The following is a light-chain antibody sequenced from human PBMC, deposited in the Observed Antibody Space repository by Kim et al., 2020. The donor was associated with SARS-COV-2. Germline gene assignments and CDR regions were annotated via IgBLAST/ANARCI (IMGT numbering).Light chain of an antibody. V-gene: IGKV3-20*01. Sequence: SPGETATLSCRAGQSVSRSYLAWYQQKPGQAPRRLIYGASSRATGIPDRFSGSGSGTDFTLTISRLEPEDFAVYYCQQYGSSPWTFGQGTKVDIK. J-gene: IGKJ1*01. CDR1: QSVSRSY. CDR2: GAS. CDR3: QQYGSSPWT.